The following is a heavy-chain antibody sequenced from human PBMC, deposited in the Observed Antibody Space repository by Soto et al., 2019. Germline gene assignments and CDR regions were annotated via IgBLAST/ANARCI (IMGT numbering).Heavy chain of an antibody. Sequence: SETLSLTCTVSGGSISSYYWSWIRQPPGKGLEWIGYIYYSGSTNYNPSLKSRVTISVDTSKNQFSLKLSSVTAADTAVYYCARQRRARGEVTTQKNYYFDYWGQGTLVTVS. CDR1: GGSISSYY. J-gene: IGHJ4*02. D-gene: IGHD4-17*01. V-gene: IGHV4-59*08. CDR3: ARQRRARGEVTTQKNYYFDY. CDR2: IYYSGST.